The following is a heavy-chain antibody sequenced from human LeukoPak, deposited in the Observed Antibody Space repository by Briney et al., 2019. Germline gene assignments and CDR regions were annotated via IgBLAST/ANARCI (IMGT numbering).Heavy chain of an antibody. J-gene: IGHJ4*02. D-gene: IGHD2-15*01. Sequence: PSQTLSLTCTVSGGSISSGNYYWSWIRQPAGKGLEWIVRIYTSGSTNYNPSLKSRVTISVDTSKNQFTLKLSSVTAADTAVYYCARQLQVCSGGSCYSGKGIDYWGQGTLVTVSS. CDR1: GGSISSGNYY. V-gene: IGHV4-61*02. CDR2: IYTSGST. CDR3: ARQLQVCSGGSCYSGKGIDY.